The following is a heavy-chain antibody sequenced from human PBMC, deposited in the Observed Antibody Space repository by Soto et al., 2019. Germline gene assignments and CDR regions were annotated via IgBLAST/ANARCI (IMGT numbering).Heavy chain of an antibody. CDR1: GGSISSGGYY. D-gene: IGHD3-3*01. J-gene: IGHJ4*02. CDR2: IYYSGST. CDR3: ARVKSGYPFDY. V-gene: IGHV4-31*03. Sequence: SETLSLTCTVSGGSISSGGYYWSWIRQHPGKGLEWIGYIYYSGSTYYNPSLKSRVTISVDTSKNQFSLKLSSVTAADTAVYYCARVKSGYPFDYWGQGTLVTVSS.